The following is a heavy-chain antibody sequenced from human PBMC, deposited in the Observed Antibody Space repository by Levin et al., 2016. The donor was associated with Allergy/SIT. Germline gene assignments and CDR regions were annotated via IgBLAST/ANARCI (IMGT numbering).Heavy chain of an antibody. J-gene: IGHJ2*01. Sequence: SETLSLTCTVSGGSISSGGYYWSWIRQHPGKGLEWIGYIYYSGSTYYNPSLKSRVTISVDTSKNQFSLKLSSVTAADTAVYYCARGRGHCSSTSCYGGWYFDLWGRGTLVTVSS. CDR3: ARGRGHCSSTSCYGGWYFDL. D-gene: IGHD2-2*01. CDR2: IYYSGST. CDR1: GGSISSGGYY. V-gene: IGHV4-31*03.